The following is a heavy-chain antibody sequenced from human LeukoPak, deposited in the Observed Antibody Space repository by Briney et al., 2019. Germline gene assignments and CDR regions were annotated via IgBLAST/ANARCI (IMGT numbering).Heavy chain of an antibody. Sequence: GGSLRLSCAASGFTFNNYAMSWVRQAPGKGLEWVAAINYSGGSTYYADSVKGRFTISRDNAKNTLYLQMNSLRAEDTAVYYCARVGSSSSWYVLSYFDYWGQGTLVTVSS. CDR1: GFTFNNYA. CDR2: INYSGGST. J-gene: IGHJ4*02. V-gene: IGHV3-23*01. D-gene: IGHD6-13*01. CDR3: ARVGSSSSWYVLSYFDY.